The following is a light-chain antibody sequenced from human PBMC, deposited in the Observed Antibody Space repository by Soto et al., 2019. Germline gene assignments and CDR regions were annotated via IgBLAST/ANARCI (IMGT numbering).Light chain of an antibody. CDR1: QGFSSY. Sequence: AIRMTQSPSSLPASTGDRVTITCRASQGFSSYLAWYQQKPGKAPKLLIYAASTLQSGVPSRFSGSGSGTDFTLTISCLQSEDFATYYCQQYYSYPLTFGGGTKVDIK. J-gene: IGKJ4*01. CDR2: AAS. V-gene: IGKV1-8*01. CDR3: QQYYSYPLT.